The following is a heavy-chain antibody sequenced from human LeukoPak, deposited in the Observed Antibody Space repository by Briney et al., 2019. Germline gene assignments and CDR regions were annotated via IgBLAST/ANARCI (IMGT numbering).Heavy chain of an antibody. CDR2: INHSGST. CDR3: ARLLDNDISGDPDTFDV. V-gene: IGHV4-34*01. Sequence: SETLSLTCAVYGGSFSGYYWSWIRQPPGKGLEWIGEINHSGSTNYNPSLKSRVTISVDTSKNQFSLKLSSVTAADTAVYPCARLLDNDISGDPDTFDVWGQGTTVIVSS. CDR1: GGSFSGYY. J-gene: IGHJ3*01. D-gene: IGHD3-22*01.